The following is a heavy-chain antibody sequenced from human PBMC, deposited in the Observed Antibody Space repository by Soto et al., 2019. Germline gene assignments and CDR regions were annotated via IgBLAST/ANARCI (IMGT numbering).Heavy chain of an antibody. CDR3: AGADYYYDNHGMDV. Sequence: QVQLQESGPGLVKPSETLYLTCTVSGGSISSYDWSWVRQPPGKGLEWMGYINYSWSTNYNPTLTSRVTISVDTTKNQFSLKRSSVTAADTDVYYCAGADYYYDNHGMDVWGQGTTVTVSS. CDR2: INYSWST. J-gene: IGHJ6*02. D-gene: IGHD3-22*01. CDR1: GGSISSYD. V-gene: IGHV4-59*01.